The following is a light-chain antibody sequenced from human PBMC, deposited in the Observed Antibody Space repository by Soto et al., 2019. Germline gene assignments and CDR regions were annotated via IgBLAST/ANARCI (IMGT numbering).Light chain of an antibody. CDR3: QQYNSYPWT. CDR1: QSISSW. CDR2: EAS. V-gene: IGKV1-5*03. Sequence: DIQMTQSPSTLSASVGDRGTMTCGASQSISSWLAWFQQRPGEAPKLLLYEASGLESGVPSRCSGSGSGTEFTLTISSLQPDDFATYHCQQYNSYPWTFGQGTKVDIK. J-gene: IGKJ1*01.